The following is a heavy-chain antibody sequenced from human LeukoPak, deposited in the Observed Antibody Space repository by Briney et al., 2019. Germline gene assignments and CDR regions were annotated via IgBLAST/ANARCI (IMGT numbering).Heavy chain of an antibody. J-gene: IGHJ4*02. D-gene: IGHD3-3*01. CDR1: GGSISSYY. CDR2: IYYSGST. CDR3: ARGKSSDFLEWKTPLFFDY. V-gene: IGHV4-59*01. Sequence: SETLSLTCTVSGGSISSYYWSWIRQPPGKGLEWIGYIYYSGSTNYNPSLKSRVTISVDTSKNQFSLKLSSVTAADTAVYYCARGKSSDFLEWKTPLFFDYWGQGTLVTVSS.